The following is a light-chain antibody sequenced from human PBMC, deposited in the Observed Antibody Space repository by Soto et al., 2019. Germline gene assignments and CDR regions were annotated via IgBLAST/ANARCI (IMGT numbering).Light chain of an antibody. J-gene: IGLJ2*01. V-gene: IGLV2-14*03. Sequence: QSALTQPASVSGSPGQSITISCTGTSSDVGGYNYVSWYQHHPGKAPKLMIYDVSNRPSGVSNRFSASKSDNTASLTISGLQAEDEADYYCSSYGSSNTVVFGGGTKLTVL. CDR2: DVS. CDR1: SSDVGGYNY. CDR3: SSYGSSNTVV.